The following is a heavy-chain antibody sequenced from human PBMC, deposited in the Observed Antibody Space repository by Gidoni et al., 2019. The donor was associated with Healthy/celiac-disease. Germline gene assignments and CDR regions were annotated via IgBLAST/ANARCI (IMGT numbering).Heavy chain of an antibody. CDR3: ARTGGITMIGGWFDP. D-gene: IGHD3-22*01. J-gene: IGHJ5*02. V-gene: IGHV3-11*05. CDR2: ISRSSSYT. CDR1: GFTFRDYY. Sequence: QVQLVESGGCLVKPGGYLGLSCSASGFTFRDYYMSWKRQAPGKGLEWVSYISRSSSYTNYADSVKGRFTISRDNAKNSLYLQMNSLRAEDTAVYYCARTGGITMIGGWFDPWGQGTLVTVSS.